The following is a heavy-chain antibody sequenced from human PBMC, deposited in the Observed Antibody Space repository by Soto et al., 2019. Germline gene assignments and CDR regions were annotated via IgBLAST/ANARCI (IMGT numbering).Heavy chain of an antibody. CDR3: ARGRQLIRYYYYGMDV. D-gene: IGHD6-13*01. V-gene: IGHV4-34*01. CDR2: ITHSGST. CDR1: AGSFSGYY. Sequence: QVQLQQWGAGLLKPSETLSLTCAVYAGSFSGYYWSWIRQPPGKVLERIGEITHSGSTNYNPSLKSRFTISVDTSKNQFSLKLSSVSAADTTVYYCARGRQLIRYYYYGMDVWGQGTTVTVSS. J-gene: IGHJ6*02.